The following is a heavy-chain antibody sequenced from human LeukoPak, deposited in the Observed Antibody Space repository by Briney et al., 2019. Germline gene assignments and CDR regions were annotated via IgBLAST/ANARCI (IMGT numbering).Heavy chain of an antibody. CDR2: FDPEDGGT. Sequence: ASVKVSCKVSGYTLTELSMHWVRQAPGKGLEWMGGFDPEDGGTIYAQKFQGRVTMTEDTSTDTAYMELSSLRSEDTAVYYCATSGVVGATYDYWGQGTLVTVSS. CDR1: GYTLTELS. D-gene: IGHD1-26*01. CDR3: ATSGVVGATYDY. V-gene: IGHV1-24*01. J-gene: IGHJ4*02.